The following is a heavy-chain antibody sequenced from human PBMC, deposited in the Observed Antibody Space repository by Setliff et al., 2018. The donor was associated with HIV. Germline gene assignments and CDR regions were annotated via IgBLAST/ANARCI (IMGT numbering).Heavy chain of an antibody. J-gene: IGHJ3*02. V-gene: IGHV3-74*01. D-gene: IGHD2-8*01. Sequence: GSMSLSCSASGFTFSPYWMHWVRQAPGKGLVWVSLINSDGSSTRYADSVKGRFTISRDSAKNTLSLQMDSLRVDDTGLYLCVWVYRNIWGQGTMVTVSS. CDR3: VWVYRNI. CDR2: INSDGSST. CDR1: GFTFSPYW.